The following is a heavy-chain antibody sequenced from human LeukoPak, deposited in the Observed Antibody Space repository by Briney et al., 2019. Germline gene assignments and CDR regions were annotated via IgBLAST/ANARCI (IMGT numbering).Heavy chain of an antibody. D-gene: IGHD6-13*01. CDR2: VNAGNGNT. CDR1: GYTFTSYA. CDR3: ARGTEGGSSWYTNAFDI. V-gene: IGHV1-3*01. J-gene: IGHJ3*02. Sequence: ASVKVSCKASGYTFTSYAMHWVRQAPGQRLEWMGWVNAGNGNTKYSQKFQGRVTITRDTSASTAYMELSSLRSEDTAVYYCARGTEGGSSWYTNAFDIWGQGTMVTVSS.